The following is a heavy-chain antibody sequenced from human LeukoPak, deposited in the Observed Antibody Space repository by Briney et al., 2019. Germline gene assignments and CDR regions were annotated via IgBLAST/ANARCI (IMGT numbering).Heavy chain of an antibody. V-gene: IGHV3-11*01. J-gene: IGHJ4*02. D-gene: IGHD1-1*01. Sequence: LSLTCAVYGGSFSGYYWSWIRQAPGKGLEWVSYISSSGSTIYYADSVKGRFTISRDNAKNSLYLQMNSLRAEDTAVYYCAGAIVNVYWGQGTLVTVSS. CDR3: AGAIVNVY. CDR1: GGSFSGYY. CDR2: ISSSGSTI.